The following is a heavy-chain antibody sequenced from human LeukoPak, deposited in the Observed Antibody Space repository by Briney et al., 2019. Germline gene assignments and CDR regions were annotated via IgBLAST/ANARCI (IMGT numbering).Heavy chain of an antibody. D-gene: IGHD3-10*01. J-gene: IGHJ4*02. CDR3: ARGAPYYYGSGSTFDY. Sequence: SETLSLTCAVHGGSFSGYYWSWIRQPPGKGLEWIGEINHSGSTNYNPSLKSRVTISVDTSKNQFPLKLSSVTAADTAVYYCARGAPYYYGSGSTFDYWGQGTLVTVSS. CDR1: GGSFSGYY. V-gene: IGHV4-34*01. CDR2: INHSGST.